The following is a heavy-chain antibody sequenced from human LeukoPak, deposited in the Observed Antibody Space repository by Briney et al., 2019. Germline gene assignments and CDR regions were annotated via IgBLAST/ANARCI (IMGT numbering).Heavy chain of an antibody. D-gene: IGHD6-13*01. CDR3: ARDSSSRFPYYYGMDV. V-gene: IGHV5-51*01. J-gene: IGHJ6*02. CDR2: IYPGDSDT. CDR1: GYSFTSYW. Sequence: GESLKISCKGSGYSFTSYWIGWVRQMPGKGLEWMGIIYPGDSDTRYSPSLQGQVTISADKSISTAYLQWSSLKASDTAMYYCARDSSSRFPYYYGMDVWGQGTTVTVSS.